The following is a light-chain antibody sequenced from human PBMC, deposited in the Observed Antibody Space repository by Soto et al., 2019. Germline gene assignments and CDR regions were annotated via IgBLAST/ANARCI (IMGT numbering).Light chain of an antibody. CDR1: QSVSSSY. J-gene: IGKJ1*01. CDR2: GAS. Sequence: EIVLTQSPGTLSLSPGERATLSCRASQSVSSSYLAWHQQKPGQAPRLLIYGASSRATGIPDRFSGSGSGTDFTLTISRLEPEDFAVYYCQQYGSSPGTFGQGTKVDIK. V-gene: IGKV3-20*01. CDR3: QQYGSSPGT.